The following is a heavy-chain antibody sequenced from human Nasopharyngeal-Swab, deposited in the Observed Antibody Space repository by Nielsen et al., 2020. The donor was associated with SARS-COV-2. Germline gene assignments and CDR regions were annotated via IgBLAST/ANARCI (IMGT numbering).Heavy chain of an antibody. CDR3: ARIDYDYVWGSYRYTEGYFDY. V-gene: IGHV2-26*01. D-gene: IGHD3-16*02. CDR2: IFSNDEK. Sequence: PGKALEWLAHIFSNDEKSYSTSLKSRLTISKDTSKSQVVLTMTNMDPVDTATYYCARIDYDYVWGSYRYTEGYFDYWGQGTLVTVSP. J-gene: IGHJ4*02.